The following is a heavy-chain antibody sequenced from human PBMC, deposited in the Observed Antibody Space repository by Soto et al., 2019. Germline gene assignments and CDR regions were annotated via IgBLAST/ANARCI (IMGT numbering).Heavy chain of an antibody. V-gene: IGHV1-18*01. D-gene: IGHD1-26*01. Sequence: QVQLMQSGAEVKKPGASVKVSCKASGYTFTSFGISWVRQAPGQGLEWTGWISSSNGDTNYAQKLQGRDTMTTDTSTSTAYMEVRSLRSDDTAVYYCARDLDSASYYRYWGQGTLVSVSS. J-gene: IGHJ4*02. CDR1: GYTFTSFG. CDR3: ARDLDSASYYRY. CDR2: ISSSNGDT.